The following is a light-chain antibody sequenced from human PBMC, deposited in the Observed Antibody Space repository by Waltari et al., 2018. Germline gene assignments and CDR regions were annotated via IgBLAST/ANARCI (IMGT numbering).Light chain of an antibody. CDR1: QSVTSSH. Sequence: ETVLTQSPGTLSLSPGERATLSCRASQSVTSSHLACYQQKPGQAPRLLIYGASSRAPGIPNRFSGSGSGTDFTLTSTRLEPEDFAVYYCQQYGNSPRTFGQGTEVEIK. J-gene: IGKJ1*01. V-gene: IGKV3-20*01. CDR2: GAS. CDR3: QQYGNSPRT.